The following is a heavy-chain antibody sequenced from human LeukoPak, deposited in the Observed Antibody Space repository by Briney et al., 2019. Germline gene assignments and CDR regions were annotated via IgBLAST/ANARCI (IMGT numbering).Heavy chain of an antibody. J-gene: IGHJ4*02. CDR2: ISYSGTT. Sequence: SETLSLTCTVSGGSISSYYWSWIRQSPGKGLEWIGSISYSGTTYYNPSLKSRLTISVDTSKNQFSLKLNSVTAADTAVYYCAANSADYNTLGSSYKVWGQGTLVTVSS. CDR1: GGSISSYY. CDR3: AANSADYNTLGSSYKV. D-gene: IGHD3-10*01. V-gene: IGHV4-59*05.